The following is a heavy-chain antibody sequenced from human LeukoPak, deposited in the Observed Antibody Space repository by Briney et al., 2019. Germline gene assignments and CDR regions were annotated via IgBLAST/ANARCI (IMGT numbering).Heavy chain of an antibody. D-gene: IGHD1-26*01. CDR1: GGTFSSYA. V-gene: IGHV1-69*01. Sequence: ASVKVSCKASGGTFSSYAISWVRQAPGQGLEWMGGIIPIFGTANYAQKFQGRVTITADESTSTAYMELSSLRSEDTAVYYCAREPRPTGDTDGGFDYWGQGTLVTVSS. J-gene: IGHJ4*02. CDR3: AREPRPTGDTDGGFDY. CDR2: IIPIFGTA.